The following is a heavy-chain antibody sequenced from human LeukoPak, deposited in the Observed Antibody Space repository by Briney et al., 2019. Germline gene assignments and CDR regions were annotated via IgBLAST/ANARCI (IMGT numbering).Heavy chain of an antibody. Sequence: GGSLRLSCAASGLAFSDHYMDWVRQAPGKGLEWVGRIKSKTDGGTTDYAAPVKGRFTISRDDSKNTLYLQMNSLKTEDTAVYYCTTGGHYGDYVFYYYYGMDVWGQGTTVTVSS. CDR2: IKSKTDGGTT. J-gene: IGHJ6*02. CDR3: TTGGHYGDYVFYYYYGMDV. CDR1: GLAFSDHY. V-gene: IGHV3-15*01. D-gene: IGHD4-17*01.